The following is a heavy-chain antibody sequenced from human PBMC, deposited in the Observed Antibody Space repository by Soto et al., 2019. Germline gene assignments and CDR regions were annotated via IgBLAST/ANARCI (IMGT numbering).Heavy chain of an antibody. CDR2: IIPIFGTA. V-gene: IGHV1-69*01. CDR3: ARVWSRRPVGASYYFDY. D-gene: IGHD1-26*01. Sequence: QVQLVQSGAEVKKPGSSVKVSCKASGGTFSSYAISWVRQAPGQGLEWMGGIIPIFGTANYAQKFQGRVTITADESTSTAYMELSSLRSEDTAVYYCARVWSRRPVGASYYFDYWGQGTLVTVSS. CDR1: GGTFSSYA. J-gene: IGHJ4*02.